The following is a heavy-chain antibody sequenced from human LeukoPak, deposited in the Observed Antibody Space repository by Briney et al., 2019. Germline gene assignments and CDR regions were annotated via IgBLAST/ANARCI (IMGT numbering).Heavy chain of an antibody. CDR1: GGSISSSSYY. D-gene: IGHD3-10*01. CDR3: ARIRGSGSYYYFDY. J-gene: IGHJ4*02. CDR2: IYYSGST. Sequence: PSETLSLTCTVSGGSISSSSYYWGWIRQPPGKGLEWIGSIYYSGSTYYNPSLKSRVTISVDTSKNQFSLKLSSVTAADTAVYYCARIRGSGSYYYFDYWGQGTLVTVSS. V-gene: IGHV4-39*07.